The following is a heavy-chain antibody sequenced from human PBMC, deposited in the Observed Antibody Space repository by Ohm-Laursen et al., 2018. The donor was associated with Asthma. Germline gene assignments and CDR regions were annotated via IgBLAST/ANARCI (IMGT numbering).Heavy chain of an antibody. V-gene: IGHV3-30*14. CDR1: GFTFSSYA. D-gene: IGHD3-10*01. CDR3: ARDGFRVRERYNWFDP. CDR2: ISYDGSNK. J-gene: IGHJ5*02. Sequence: SLRLSCAASGFTFSSYAMHWVRQAPGKGLEWVAVISYDGSNKYYADSVKGRFTTSRDNSKNTLYLQMSSLRAEDTAVYYCARDGFRVRERYNWFDPWGQGTLVTVSS.